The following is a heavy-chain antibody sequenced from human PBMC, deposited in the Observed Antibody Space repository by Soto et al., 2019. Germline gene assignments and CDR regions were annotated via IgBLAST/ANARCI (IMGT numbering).Heavy chain of an antibody. D-gene: IGHD2-15*01. CDR3: ARDRQYCSGGSCYFKVYYYYGMDV. CDR1: GFTFSSYS. V-gene: IGHV3-21*01. J-gene: IGHJ6*02. Sequence: SGGSLRLSCAASGFTFSSYSMNWVRQAPGKGLEWVSSISSSSSYIYYADSVKGRFTISRDNAKNSLYLQMNSLRAEDTAVYYCARDRQYCSGGSCYFKVYYYYGMDVWGQGTTVTVSS. CDR2: ISSSSSYI.